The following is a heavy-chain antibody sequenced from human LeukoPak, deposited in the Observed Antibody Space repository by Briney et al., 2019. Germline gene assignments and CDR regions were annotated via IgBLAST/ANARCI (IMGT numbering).Heavy chain of an antibody. CDR1: GFTFSSYA. CDR2: ITSSGGST. CDR3: VREDYYRYFVDV. J-gene: IGHJ6*02. Sequence: SGGSLRLSCSSSGFTFSSYAMHWVRQAPGMGLEYVSAITSSGGSTYYADSVKGRFTISRDNSNNTLYLQMSSLKSDDMGVYYCVREDYYRYFVDVWGQGTTVTVSS. V-gene: IGHV3-64D*09.